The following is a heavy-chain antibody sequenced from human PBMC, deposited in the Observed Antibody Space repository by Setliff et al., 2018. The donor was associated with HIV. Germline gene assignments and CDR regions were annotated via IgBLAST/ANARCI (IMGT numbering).Heavy chain of an antibody. J-gene: IGHJ6*02. Sequence: GGSLRLSCAASGFTFGDYWMNWVRQAPGKGLEWVTFIRHDGINEDYRDSVKGRFSVSRDNSKNTVFLQMNSLRVEDTALYYCARDLDPYFAMAVWGQGTTVTVSS. CDR2: IRHDGINE. CDR1: GFTFGDYW. V-gene: IGHV3-30*02. CDR3: ARDLDPYFAMAV.